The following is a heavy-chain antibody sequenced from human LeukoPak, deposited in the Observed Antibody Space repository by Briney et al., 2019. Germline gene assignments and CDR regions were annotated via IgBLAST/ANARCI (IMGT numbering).Heavy chain of an antibody. CDR3: ARVGLADYYYYMDV. D-gene: IGHD3-16*01. J-gene: IGHJ6*03. Sequence: ASVKVSCKASGYTFTSYAMNWVRQAPGQGLEGMGWINTNTGKPTYAQGFTGRFVFSLDTSVSTAYLQISSPKAEDTAVYYCARVGLADYYYYMDVWGKGTTVTVSS. CDR1: GYTFTSYA. CDR2: INTNTGKP. V-gene: IGHV7-4-1*02.